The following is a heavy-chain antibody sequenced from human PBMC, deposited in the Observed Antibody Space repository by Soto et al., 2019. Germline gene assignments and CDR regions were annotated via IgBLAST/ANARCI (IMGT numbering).Heavy chain of an antibody. V-gene: IGHV3-7*01. CDR2: IKQDGSEK. D-gene: IGHD6-13*01. J-gene: IGHJ5*02. Sequence: PGGSLRLSCAASGFTFSSYWMSWVRQAPGKGLEWVANIKQDGSEKYYVDSVKGRFTISRDNAKNSLNLQMNSLRAEDTAVYYCAREVRSSWYFSSFDWFDPWGQGTLVTVSS. CDR3: AREVRSSWYFSSFDWFDP. CDR1: GFTFSSYW.